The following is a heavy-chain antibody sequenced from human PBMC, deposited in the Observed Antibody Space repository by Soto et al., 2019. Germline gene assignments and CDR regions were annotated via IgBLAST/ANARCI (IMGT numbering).Heavy chain of an antibody. CDR1: GDSVSSNNAA. Sequence: SQTLSLTCAISGDSVSSNNAAWNWIRQSPSRGLEWLGRTYYRSRWYNDYAVSVKSRITVNPDTSKNQFSLQLTSVTPEDTAVYYCAGTTSHYWYYLDVWGKGTTVTVSS. V-gene: IGHV6-1*01. CDR2: TYYRSRWYN. CDR3: AGTTSHYWYYLDV. J-gene: IGHJ6*03. D-gene: IGHD1-7*01.